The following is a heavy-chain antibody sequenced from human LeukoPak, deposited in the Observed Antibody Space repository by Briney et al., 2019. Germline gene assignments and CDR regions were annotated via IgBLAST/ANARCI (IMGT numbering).Heavy chain of an antibody. J-gene: IGHJ6*02. CDR3: TKDLSTNHDPLTGSKYDDTSYYYGMDV. CDR1: GFSFSSFA. V-gene: IGHV3-9*01. CDR2: INWDSGSI. Sequence: GGSLRLSCAASGFSFSSFAMHWVRQRPGKGLEWVSSINWDSGSIAYADSVKGRFTISRDNAKNSLYLQMNSLRIEDTALYFCTKDLSTNHDPLTGSKYDDTSYYYGMDVWGQGTTVTVSS. D-gene: IGHD3-9*01.